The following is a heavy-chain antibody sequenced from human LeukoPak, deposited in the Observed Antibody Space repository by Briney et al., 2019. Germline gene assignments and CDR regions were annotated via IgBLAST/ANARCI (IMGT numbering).Heavy chain of an antibody. CDR2: ISAYNGKT. CDR3: ARMGNYYDSSGYYYNHY. CDR1: GYTFTSYG. Sequence: ASVKVSCKASGYTFTSYGISWVRQAPGQGLEWMGWISAYNGKTNYAQKLQGSVTMTTDTSTSTAYMELRSLRSDDTAVYYCARMGNYYDSSGYYYNHYWGQGTLVTVSS. D-gene: IGHD3-22*01. J-gene: IGHJ4*02. V-gene: IGHV1-18*01.